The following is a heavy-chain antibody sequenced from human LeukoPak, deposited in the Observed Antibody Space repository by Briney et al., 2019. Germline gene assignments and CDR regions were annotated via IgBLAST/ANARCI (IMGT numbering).Heavy chain of an antibody. CDR2: INHSGST. J-gene: IGHJ4*02. V-gene: IGHV4-34*01. CDR1: GGSFSGYY. D-gene: IGHD6-13*01. CDR3: ARYSSSWSYLDY. Sequence: PSETLSLTCAVYGGSFSGYYWSWLRQPPGKGLEWIGEINHSGSTNYNPSLKSRVTISVDTSKNQFSLNLSSVTAADTAVYYCARYSSSWSYLDYWGQGTLVTVSS.